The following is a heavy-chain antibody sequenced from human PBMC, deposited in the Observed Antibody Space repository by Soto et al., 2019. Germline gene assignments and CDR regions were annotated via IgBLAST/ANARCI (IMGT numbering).Heavy chain of an antibody. Sequence: QVQLVQSGAEMQQPGASVRVSCKASGGTFSKYAFSWVRQAPGQGLEWLGGTIPMFGTPNYAQKFQGRVAISADEATATVYMELSSLRSEDTAVYFCARPLRDRNCDYGMAVWGQGTTVTVSS. CDR2: TIPMFGTP. J-gene: IGHJ6*02. CDR3: ARPLRDRNCDYGMAV. V-gene: IGHV1-69*01. D-gene: IGHD3-22*01. CDR1: GGTFSKYA.